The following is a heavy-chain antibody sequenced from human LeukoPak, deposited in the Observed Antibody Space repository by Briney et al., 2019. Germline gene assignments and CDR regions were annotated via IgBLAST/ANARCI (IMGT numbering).Heavy chain of an antibody. D-gene: IGHD3-10*01. CDR1: GFTFSSYA. CDR2: ISYDGSNK. J-gene: IGHJ6*02. Sequence: PGRSLRLSCAASGFTFSSYAMHWVRQAPGKGLEWVAVISYDGSNKYYADSVKGRFTISRDNSKNTLYLQLNSLRAEDTAVYYCAKDRSFNSYYYASGPRGSYYYGMDVWGQGTTVTVSS. V-gene: IGHV3-30-3*01. CDR3: AKDRSFNSYYYASGPRGSYYYGMDV.